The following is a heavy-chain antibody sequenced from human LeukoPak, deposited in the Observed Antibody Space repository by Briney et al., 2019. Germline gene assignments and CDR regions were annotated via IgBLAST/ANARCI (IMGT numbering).Heavy chain of an antibody. J-gene: IGHJ4*02. CDR1: GGSISSYY. CDR3: ARVSLVRGGLDSFDY. D-gene: IGHD2-21*01. V-gene: IGHV4-4*08. Sequence: PETLSLTCTVSGGSISSYYWSWIRNPQGKGLEWIGYIYFSGSTNNNPSLKSRPTISVAAPKTKFSLNLSLVTPADTAVYYCARVSLVRGGLDSFDYWGQGTLVTVSS. CDR2: IYFSGST.